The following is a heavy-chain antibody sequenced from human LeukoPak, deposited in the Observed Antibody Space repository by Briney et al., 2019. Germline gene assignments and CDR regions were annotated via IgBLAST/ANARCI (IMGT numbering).Heavy chain of an antibody. CDR3: AKWDWNFIGDV. V-gene: IGHV3-23*01. J-gene: IGHJ6*04. D-gene: IGHD1-7*01. CDR2: ISGSGDNT. Sequence: GGSLRLSCAASGFTFSGFAMSWVRRTPGKGLEWVSGISGSGDNTLYADSVKGRFTISRGNSKNTLYLQMNSLRAEDTAVYYCAKWDWNFIGDVWGKGTTVTVSS. CDR1: GFTFSGFA.